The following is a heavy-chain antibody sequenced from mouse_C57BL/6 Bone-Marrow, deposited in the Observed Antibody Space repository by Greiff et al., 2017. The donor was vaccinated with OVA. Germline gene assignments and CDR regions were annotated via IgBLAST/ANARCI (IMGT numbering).Heavy chain of an antibody. Sequence: DVMLVESGGGLVQPGGSLKLSCAASGFTFSDYYMYWVRQTPEKRLEWVAYISNGGGSTYYPDTVKGRFTISRDNAKNTLYLQMSRLKSEDTAMYYCARPKDYAYYYAMDYWGQGTSVTVSS. CDR3: ARPKDYAYYYAMDY. D-gene: IGHD2-4*01. V-gene: IGHV5-12*01. CDR2: ISNGGGST. CDR1: GFTFSDYY. J-gene: IGHJ4*01.